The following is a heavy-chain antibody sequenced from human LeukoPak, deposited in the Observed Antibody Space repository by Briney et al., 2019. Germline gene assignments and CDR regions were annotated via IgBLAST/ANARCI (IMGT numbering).Heavy chain of an antibody. CDR3: AKAARRYYYDSSGNSPFDY. V-gene: IGHV3-7*01. CDR1: GFTFSSYW. J-gene: IGHJ4*02. CDR2: IEQDGSEK. D-gene: IGHD3-22*01. Sequence: GESLRLSCAASGFTFSSYWMSWVRQAPGKGLEWVANIEQDGSEKYYVDSVKGRFTISRDNSKNTLYLQMNSLRAEDTAVYYCAKAARRYYYDSSGNSPFDYWGQGTLVTVSS.